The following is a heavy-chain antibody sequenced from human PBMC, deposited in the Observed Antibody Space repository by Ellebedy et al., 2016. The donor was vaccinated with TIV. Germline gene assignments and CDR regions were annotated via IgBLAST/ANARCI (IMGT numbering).Heavy chain of an antibody. CDR3: ARELTVVAPSRGPFDI. CDR1: GFFVSDHY. J-gene: IGHJ3*02. D-gene: IGHD4-23*01. CDR2: IYIAGMT. V-gene: IGHV3-66*01. Sequence: PGGSLRLSCAVSGFFVSDHYLTWVRQAPGKGLEWVSTIYIAGMTYYTDSVKGRFTISRDSSKNTLYLQMGSLRADDTAVYYCARELTVVAPSRGPFDIWGLGTMVTVSS.